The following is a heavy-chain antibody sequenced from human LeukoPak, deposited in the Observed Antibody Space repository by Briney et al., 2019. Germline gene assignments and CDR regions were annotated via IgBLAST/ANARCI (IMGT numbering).Heavy chain of an antibody. Sequence: PGGSLRLSCSASGFIISNYAMHWVRQAPGKGLEYVSAISANGGRTYYADSVKGRFTISRDNSKNTLYLQVSSLRAEDTAMYHCVKDLYKGDSSSWYFFHYWGQGTLVTVSS. J-gene: IGHJ4*02. D-gene: IGHD6-13*01. CDR2: ISANGGRT. V-gene: IGHV3-64D*06. CDR1: GFIISNYA. CDR3: VKDLYKGDSSSWYFFHY.